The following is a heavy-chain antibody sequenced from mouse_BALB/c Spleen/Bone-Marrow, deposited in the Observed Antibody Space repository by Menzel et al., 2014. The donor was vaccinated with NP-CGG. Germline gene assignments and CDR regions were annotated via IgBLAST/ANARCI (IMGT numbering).Heavy chain of an antibody. CDR2: IDPANGNT. V-gene: IGHV14-3*02. D-gene: IGHD2-4*01. J-gene: IGHJ1*01. CDR3: ANYDYGWYFDV. CDR1: GFNIKDTY. Sequence: VQLQQSGAELVKPGASVKLSCTAPGFNIKDTYMHWVKQRPEQGLECIGRIDPANGNTKYDPKFQGEATITADTSSNTAYLQLSSLTSEDTAVYYCANYDYGWYFDVWGAGTTVTVSS.